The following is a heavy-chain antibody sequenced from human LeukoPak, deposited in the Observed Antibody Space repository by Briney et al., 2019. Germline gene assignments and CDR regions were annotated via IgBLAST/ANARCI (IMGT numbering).Heavy chain of an antibody. CDR1: GGSISSYY. Sequence: SETLSLTCTVSGGSISSYYWSWIRQPPGKGLEWIGYIYYSGSTNYNPSLKSRVTISVDTSKNQFSLKLSSVTAADTAVYYCARASYIAAAAGYYFDYWGQGTLVTVSS. D-gene: IGHD6-13*01. V-gene: IGHV4-59*01. J-gene: IGHJ4*02. CDR3: ARASYIAAAAGYYFDY. CDR2: IYYSGST.